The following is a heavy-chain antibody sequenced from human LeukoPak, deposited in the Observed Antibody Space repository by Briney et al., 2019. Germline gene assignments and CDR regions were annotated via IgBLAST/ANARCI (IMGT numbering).Heavy chain of an antibody. CDR1: GDSVSSNSAA. J-gene: IGHJ6*02. Sequence: SQTLSLTCAISGDSVSSNSAAWNWIRQSPSRGLEWLGRTYYRSKWYNDYAVSVKSRITINPDTSKNQFSLQLNSGTPEDTAVYYCARDRGSSSSWYGGYYYYGMDVWGQGTTVTVSS. CDR3: ARDRGSSSSWYGGYYYYGMDV. CDR2: TYYRSKWYN. V-gene: IGHV6-1*01. D-gene: IGHD6-13*01.